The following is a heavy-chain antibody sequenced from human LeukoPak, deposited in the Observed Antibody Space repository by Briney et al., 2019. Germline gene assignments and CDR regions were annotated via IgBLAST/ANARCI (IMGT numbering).Heavy chain of an antibody. V-gene: IGHV1-69*02. Sequence: SVKVSCKASGGTFSSYTISWVRQAPGQGLEWMGRIIPILGIANYAQKFQGRVTITADKSTSTAYMELSSLRSEDTAVYYCARAHVSERGSFDYWGQGTMVTVSS. CDR1: GGTFSSYT. CDR3: ARAHVSERGSFDY. CDR2: IIPILGIA. J-gene: IGHJ4*02. D-gene: IGHD3-16*01.